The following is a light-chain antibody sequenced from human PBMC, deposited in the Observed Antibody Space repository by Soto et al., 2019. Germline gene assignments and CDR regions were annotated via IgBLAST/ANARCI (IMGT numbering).Light chain of an antibody. J-gene: IGKJ1*01. V-gene: IGKV1-5*03. Sequence: IQMTQSPSILSASVGDRVTITCRASQSISSWLAWYQQKPGKAPNLLIHKASHLESGVPSRFSGSGSGTEFTLTISSLQPGDFATYYCQHYNTYPCTFGQGTKVDIK. CDR1: QSISSW. CDR2: KAS. CDR3: QHYNTYPCT.